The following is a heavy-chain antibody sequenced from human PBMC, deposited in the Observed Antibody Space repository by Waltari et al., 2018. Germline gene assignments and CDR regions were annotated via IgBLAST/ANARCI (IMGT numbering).Heavy chain of an antibody. CDR3: ARTPGGLRFLEWLNWFDP. CDR1: GYTFTGYY. V-gene: IGHV1-2*02. CDR2: INPNSGGT. J-gene: IGHJ5*02. D-gene: IGHD3-3*01. Sequence: QVQLVQSGAEVKKPGASVKVSCTASGYTFTGYYMHWVRQAPGPGLEWMGWINPNSGGTNYAQKFQGRVTMTRDTSISTAYMELSRLRSDDTAVYYCARTPGGLRFLEWLNWFDPWGQGTLVTVSS.